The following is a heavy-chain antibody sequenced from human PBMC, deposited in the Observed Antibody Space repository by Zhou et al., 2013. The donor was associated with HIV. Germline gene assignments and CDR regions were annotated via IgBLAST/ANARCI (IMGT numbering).Heavy chain of an antibody. CDR2: MNPNSGNT. CDR3: ARDEMATPLGYHYMDV. D-gene: IGHD5-12*01. CDR1: GFTLTDLS. J-gene: IGHJ6*03. Sequence: QVQLVQSGAEVKKPGSSVKVSCRVSGFTLTDLSIHWVRQAPGKGLEWMGWMNPNSGNTGYAQKFQGRVTITRNTSTSTAYMELSSLRSEDTAVYYCARDEMATPLGYHYMDVWGQRDHGHRSP. V-gene: IGHV1-8*01.